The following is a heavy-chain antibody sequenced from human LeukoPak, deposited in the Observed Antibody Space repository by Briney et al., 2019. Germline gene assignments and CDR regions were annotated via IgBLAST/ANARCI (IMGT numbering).Heavy chain of an antibody. V-gene: IGHV4-59*01. D-gene: IGHD1-7*01. CDR2: IHNSGST. J-gene: IGHJ5*02. CDR1: GASISNFY. CDR3: ARVVGGNWNYDDWFDP. Sequence: PSETLSLTCSVSGASISNFYWSWIRQPPGKGLEWIGYIHNSGSTNYNPSLKSRVAISLDTSKNQFSLKLTSVTAADTAVYYCARVVGGNWNYDDWFDPWGQGTLVTVSS.